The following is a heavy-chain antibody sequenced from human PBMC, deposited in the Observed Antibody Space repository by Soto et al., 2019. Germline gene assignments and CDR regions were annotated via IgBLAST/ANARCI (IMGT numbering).Heavy chain of an antibody. V-gene: IGHV4-39*01. CDR3: ARPYDYWGPFDY. CDR2: IYYSGST. D-gene: IGHD7-27*01. CDR1: GGSISSSSYY. Sequence: SETLSLTCTVSGGSISSSSYYWGWIRQPPGKGLEWIGSIYYSGSTYYNPSLKSRVTISVDTSKNQFSLKLSSVTAADTAVYYCARPYDYWGPFDYWGQGTLVTVSS. J-gene: IGHJ4*02.